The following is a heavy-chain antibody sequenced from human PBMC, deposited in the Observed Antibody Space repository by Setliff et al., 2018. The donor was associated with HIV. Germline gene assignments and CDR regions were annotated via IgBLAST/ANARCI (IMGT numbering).Heavy chain of an antibody. V-gene: IGHV3-48*03. CDR2: ITSSGSIT. Sequence: GGSLRLSCAASGFTFSSYEMNWVRQAPGKGLEWVSYITSSGSITYYADSVKGRFTVSRDSAQSSLYLQMNSLRAEDTAEYYCAKELAASGLGYFDSWGRGSLVTVSS. D-gene: IGHD3-22*01. CDR1: GFTFSSYE. CDR3: AKELAASGLGYFDS. J-gene: IGHJ4*02.